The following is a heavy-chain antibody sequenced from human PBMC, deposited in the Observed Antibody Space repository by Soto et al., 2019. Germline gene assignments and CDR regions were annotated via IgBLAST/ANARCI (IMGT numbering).Heavy chain of an antibody. D-gene: IGHD3-9*01. CDR1: GFTFSSYA. CDR2: ISGSGGST. CDR3: ANDGLRYFDWTEDWFDP. J-gene: IGHJ5*02. V-gene: IGHV3-23*01. Sequence: GGSLRLSCAASGFTFSSYAMSWVRQAPGKGLEWVSAISGSGGSTYYADSVKGRFTISRDNSKNTLYLQMNSLRAEDTAVYYCANDGLRYFDWTEDWFDPWRQGTLVIVCS.